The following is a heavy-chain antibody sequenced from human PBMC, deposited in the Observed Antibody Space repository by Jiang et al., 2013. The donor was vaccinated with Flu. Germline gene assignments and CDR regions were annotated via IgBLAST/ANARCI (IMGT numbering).Heavy chain of an antibody. CDR3: ARVAIGSGSHPLN. J-gene: IGHJ4*02. D-gene: IGHD3-10*01. CDR1: VAPSVVTT. V-gene: IGHV4-59*01. CDR2: LLYGSX. Sequence: CTALVAPSVVTTGAGSGSPQEGTGVDWLYLLYGSXKXNPSLKSRVTISADTSKNQFSLHLDSVTAADTAVYYCARVAIGSGSHPLNWGQGTLVTVSS.